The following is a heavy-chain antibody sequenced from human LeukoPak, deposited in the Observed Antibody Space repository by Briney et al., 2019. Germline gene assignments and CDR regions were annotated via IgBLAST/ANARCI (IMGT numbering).Heavy chain of an antibody. CDR1: GFALSGFW. CDR2: IREDGNMT. Sequence: GGSLRLSCAASGFALSGFWMTWVRQAPGKGLEWVANIREDGNMTYYVDSVKGRFTISRDNAKNSLSLQLNSLRAEDTAVYYCARDASYYHSDTYYDAFDIWGQGTMVTVSS. V-gene: IGHV3-7*01. CDR3: ARDASYYHSDTYYDAFDI. D-gene: IGHD3-22*01. J-gene: IGHJ3*02.